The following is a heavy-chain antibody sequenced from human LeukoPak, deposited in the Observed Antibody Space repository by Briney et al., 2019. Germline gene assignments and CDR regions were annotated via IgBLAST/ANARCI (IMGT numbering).Heavy chain of an antibody. CDR1: GGSFSGYY. D-gene: IGHD6-13*01. Sequence: PSETLSLTCAVYGGSFSGYYWSWIRQHPGKGLEWIGYIYYSGSTYYNPSLKSRVTISVDTSKNQFSLKLSSVTAADTAVYYCARVMIAAAAVGDAFDIWGQGTMVTVSS. CDR3: ARVMIAAAAVGDAFDI. J-gene: IGHJ3*02. V-gene: IGHV4-31*11. CDR2: IYYSGST.